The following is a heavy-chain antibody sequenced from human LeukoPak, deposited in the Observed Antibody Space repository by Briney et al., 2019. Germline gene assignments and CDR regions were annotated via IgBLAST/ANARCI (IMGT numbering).Heavy chain of an antibody. D-gene: IGHD3-22*01. V-gene: IGHV4-4*07. CDR3: AEGPYSYDSSGAFDI. Sequence: SETLSLTCTVSGGSISSYYWSWIRQPAGKGLEWIGRIYTSGSTNYSPSLKSRVTMSLDTSKNQFSLKLSSVTAADTAVYFCAEGPYSYDSSGAFDIWGQGTMVTVSS. J-gene: IGHJ3*02. CDR2: IYTSGST. CDR1: GGSISSYY.